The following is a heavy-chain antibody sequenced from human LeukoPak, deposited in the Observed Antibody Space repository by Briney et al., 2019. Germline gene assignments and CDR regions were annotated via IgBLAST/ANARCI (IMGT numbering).Heavy chain of an antibody. CDR1: GGTFSSYA. D-gene: IGHD6-19*01. CDR3: ASTPQWLVPQNFDY. CDR2: IIPIFGTA. V-gene: IGHV1-69*06. Sequence: SVKVSCKASGGTFSSYATSWVRQAPGQGLEWMGGIIPIFGTANYAQKFQGRVTITADKSTSTAYMELSSLRSEDTAVYYCASTPQWLVPQNFDYWGQRTLVTVSS. J-gene: IGHJ4*02.